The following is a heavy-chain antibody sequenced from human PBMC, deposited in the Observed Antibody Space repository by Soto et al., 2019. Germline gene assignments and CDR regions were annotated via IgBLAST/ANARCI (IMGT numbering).Heavy chain of an antibody. Sequence: PSETLSLTCTVSGGSISSYYWSWIRQPPGKGLEWIGYIYYSGSTNYNPSLKSQVTISVDTSKNQFSLKLSSVTAEDTAVYYCAKDPGWVRGSLFDYWGQGTLVTVSS. CDR2: IYYSGST. V-gene: IGHV4-59*12. J-gene: IGHJ4*02. CDR1: GGSISSYY. CDR3: AKDPGWVRGSLFDY. D-gene: IGHD3-10*01.